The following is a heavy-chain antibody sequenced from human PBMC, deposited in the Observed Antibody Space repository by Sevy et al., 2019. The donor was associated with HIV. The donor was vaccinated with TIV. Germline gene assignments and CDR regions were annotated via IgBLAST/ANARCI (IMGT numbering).Heavy chain of an antibody. CDR1: GFRFGDYA. CDR3: ARYWGRDGHSIDY. CDR2: IWYDGTDK. J-gene: IGHJ4*02. D-gene: IGHD3-16*01. V-gene: IGHV3-33*08. Sequence: GGSLRLSCAASGFRFGDYAMDWVRQTPGKGLEWVAVIWYDGTDKYYADSVQGRFTISRDNSKNTLYLQMNSLRVEDTAVYYCARYWGRDGHSIDYWGQGTLVTVSS.